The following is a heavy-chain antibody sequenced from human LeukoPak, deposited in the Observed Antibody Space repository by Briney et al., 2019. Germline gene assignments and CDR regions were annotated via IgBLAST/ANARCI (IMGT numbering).Heavy chain of an antibody. Sequence: KSSETLSLTCAVSGGSISSNNWRSWVRQPPGKGLEWIGEIYHSGSTNYNPSLKSRVTISVDKSKNQFSLKLSSVTAADTAVYYCASFGCSSTSCSGVFDYWGQGTLVTVSS. CDR2: IYHSGST. J-gene: IGHJ4*02. V-gene: IGHV4-4*02. D-gene: IGHD2-2*01. CDR1: GGSISSNNW. CDR3: ASFGCSSTSCSGVFDY.